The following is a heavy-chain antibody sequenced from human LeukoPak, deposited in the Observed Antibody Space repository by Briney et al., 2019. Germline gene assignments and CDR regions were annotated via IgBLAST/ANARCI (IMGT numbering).Heavy chain of an antibody. CDR1: GGSLSSGSYY. Sequence: SETLSLTCTVSGGSLSSGSYYWSWIRQPAGKGLEWIGRIYTSGSTNYNPSLKSRVTMSVDTSKNQFSLKLSSVTAADTAVYYCARGSLVGATYLDYWGQGTLVTVSS. D-gene: IGHD1-26*01. CDR2: IYTSGST. J-gene: IGHJ4*02. CDR3: ARGSLVGATYLDY. V-gene: IGHV4-61*02.